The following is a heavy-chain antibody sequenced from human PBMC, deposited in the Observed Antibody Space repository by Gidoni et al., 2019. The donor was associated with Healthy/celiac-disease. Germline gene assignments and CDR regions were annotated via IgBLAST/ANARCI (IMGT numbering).Heavy chain of an antibody. Sequence: QVQLVQYGAEVKKPGAEVKVSCKAYGYTFSSYYMHWVRQAPGQGLEWMGIINPSGGSTSYAQKFQGIVTMTRATSTSTVYMELSSLRSEDTAMYYCARDPEDAFDIWGQGTMVTVSS. CDR3: ARDPEDAFDI. V-gene: IGHV1-46*01. J-gene: IGHJ3*02. CDR1: GYTFSSYY. CDR2: INPSGGST.